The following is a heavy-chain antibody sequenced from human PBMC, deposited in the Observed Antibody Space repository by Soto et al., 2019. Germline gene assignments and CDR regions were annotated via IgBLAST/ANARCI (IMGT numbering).Heavy chain of an antibody. J-gene: IGHJ5*02. Sequence: SETLSLTCIVSGGSISSSGYYWGWIRQPPGKGLEWIGSINHSGSTNYNPSLKSRVNISVDTSKNQFSLKLSSVAAADTAVYFCARAYGSGIGPKGRTNNWFDPWGQGTLVTVSS. V-gene: IGHV4-39*07. D-gene: IGHD3-10*01. CDR1: GGSISSSGYY. CDR2: INHSGST. CDR3: ARAYGSGIGPKGRTNNWFDP.